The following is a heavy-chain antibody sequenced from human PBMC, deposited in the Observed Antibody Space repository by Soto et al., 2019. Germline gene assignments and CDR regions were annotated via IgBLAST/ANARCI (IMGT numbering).Heavy chain of an antibody. CDR3: AREIDTTVRGIVISDGMDV. V-gene: IGHV3-11*01. J-gene: IGHJ6*02. D-gene: IGHD3-10*01. CDR1: GFIVSDYY. CDR2: ISRSGATI. Sequence: PGGSLRLSCAASGFIVSDYYMSWIRQAPGKGLEWVSYISRSGATIFYADSVKGRFTISRDNAKNSLYLQMNSLRAEDTAVYYCAREIDTTVRGIVISDGMDVWGQGTTVTVSS.